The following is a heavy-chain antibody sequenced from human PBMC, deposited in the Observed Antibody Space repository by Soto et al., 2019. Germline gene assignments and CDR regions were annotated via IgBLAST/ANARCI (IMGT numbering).Heavy chain of an antibody. CDR1: GGTFSSYA. J-gene: IGHJ4*02. V-gene: IGHV1-69*06. CDR2: IIPIFGTA. CDR3: ARRKGYCSGGSCFIVDY. D-gene: IGHD2-15*01. Sequence: SVKVSCKASGGTFSSYAISWVRQAPGQGLEWMGGIIPIFGTANYAQKFQGRVTITADKSTSTAYMELSSLRSEDTAVYYCARRKGYCSGGSCFIVDYWGQGTLVTVSS.